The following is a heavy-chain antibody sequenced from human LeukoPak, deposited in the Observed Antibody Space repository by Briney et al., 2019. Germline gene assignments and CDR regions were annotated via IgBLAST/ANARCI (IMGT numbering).Heavy chain of an antibody. Sequence: SETLSLTCTVSGGSINSGTYYWSWIRQPAGKGLEWIGRIYTRGSTNYNPSLKSRVTISVDTSKNQFSLKLSSVTAADTAVYYCARGSRRADATLYYFDFWGQGTLVTASS. CDR2: IYTRGST. J-gene: IGHJ4*02. CDR1: GGSINSGTYY. CDR3: ARGSRRADATLYYFDF. D-gene: IGHD2/OR15-2a*01. V-gene: IGHV4-61*02.